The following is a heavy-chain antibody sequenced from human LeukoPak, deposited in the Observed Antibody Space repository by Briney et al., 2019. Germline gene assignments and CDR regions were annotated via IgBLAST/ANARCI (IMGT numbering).Heavy chain of an antibody. J-gene: IGHJ5*02. CDR2: ISAYKGDT. D-gene: IGHD6-6*01. CDR3: ARAGLWIAALGHWFDP. V-gene: IGHV1-18*01. CDR1: GYTFTSYG. Sequence: GASVTVSCTASGYTFTSYGMSWVRQAPGQGLEWIGWISAYKGDTNYAQKLQGRVTMITVTSTSTAYLELTSLTSDDTAVYYCARAGLWIAALGHWFDPCGQGTLVTVSS.